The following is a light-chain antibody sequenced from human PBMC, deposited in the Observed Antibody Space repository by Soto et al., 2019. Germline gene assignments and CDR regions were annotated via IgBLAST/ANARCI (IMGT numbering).Light chain of an antibody. CDR3: QQYGSSGT. V-gene: IGKV3-20*01. Sequence: EIVLTQSPGTLSLSPGERATLSCRASQSVSNNYLAWYQQKPGQAPRHLIYGASNRATGIPDRFSGSGSGTDFTITISRLEPEDFAVYYCQQYGSSGTFGQGTKVDIK. J-gene: IGKJ1*01. CDR2: GAS. CDR1: QSVSNNY.